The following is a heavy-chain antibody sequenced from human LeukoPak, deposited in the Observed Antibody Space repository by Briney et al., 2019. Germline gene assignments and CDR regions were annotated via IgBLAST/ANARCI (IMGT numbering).Heavy chain of an antibody. CDR3: ARGVAATASDYYYSGIDV. Sequence: ASVKASCKPSGYTFTSYDINWVRQATGQGLEWMGWMNPNSGNPGYAQKFQGRVTMARTTSISTAYQELSSLRSEDTAVYSCARGVAATASDYYYSGIDVWGQGTTVTVSS. D-gene: IGHD2-15*01. CDR2: MNPNSGNP. V-gene: IGHV1-8*01. CDR1: GYTFTSYD. J-gene: IGHJ6*02.